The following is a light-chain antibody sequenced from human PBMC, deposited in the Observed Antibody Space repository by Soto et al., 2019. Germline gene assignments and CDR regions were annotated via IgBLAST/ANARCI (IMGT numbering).Light chain of an antibody. Sequence: QSVLTQPASVSGSPGQSITICCTGTSSDVGSYNLVSWYQQHPGKAPKLMIYEGSKRPSGVSNRFSGSKSGNTASLTISGLQAEDEADYYCCSYAGSSTDVVFGGGTKVTVL. J-gene: IGLJ2*01. CDR2: EGS. CDR3: CSYAGSSTDVV. CDR1: SSDVGSYNL. V-gene: IGLV2-23*01.